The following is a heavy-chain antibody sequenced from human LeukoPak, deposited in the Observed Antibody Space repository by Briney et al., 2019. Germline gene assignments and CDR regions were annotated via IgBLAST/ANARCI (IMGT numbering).Heavy chain of an antibody. CDR3: ARVNSHYFVGAFDI. V-gene: IGHV4-4*02. J-gene: IGHJ3*02. CDR1: GGSISSSNW. CDR2: IYLRGNT. D-gene: IGHD3-9*01. Sequence: SGTLSLTCAISGGSISSSNWWTWARQPPGKGLEWVGEIYLRGNTNYNPSLESRVTISVDESKTQLSLRLESVTAADTAMYYCARVNSHYFVGAFDIWGQGTMVTVSS.